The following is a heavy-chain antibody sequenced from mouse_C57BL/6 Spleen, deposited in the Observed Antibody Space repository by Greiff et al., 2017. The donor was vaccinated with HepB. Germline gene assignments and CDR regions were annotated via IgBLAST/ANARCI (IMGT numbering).Heavy chain of an antibody. J-gene: IGHJ4*01. CDR1: GFSLTSYG. Sequence: VHLVESGPGLVQPSQSLSITCTVSGFSLTSYGVHWVRQSPGKGLEWLGVIWSGGSTDYNAAFISRLSISKDNSKSQVFFKMNSLQADDTAIYYCARNYYSNYPYYAMDYWGQGTSVTVSS. V-gene: IGHV2-2*01. D-gene: IGHD2-5*01. CDR3: ARNYYSNYPYYAMDY. CDR2: IWSGGST.